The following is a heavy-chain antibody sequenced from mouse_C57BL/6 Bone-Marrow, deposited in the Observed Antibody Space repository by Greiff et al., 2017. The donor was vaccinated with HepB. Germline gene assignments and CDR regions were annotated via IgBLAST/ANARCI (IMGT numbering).Heavy chain of an antibody. V-gene: IGHV1-78*01. CDR2: IYPRDGST. CDR1: GYTFTDHT. J-gene: IGHJ1*03. CDR3: ARWGYDTTGVARYFDV. Sequence: QVQLQQSDAELVKPGASVKISCKVSGYTFTDHTIHWMKQRPEQGLEWIGYIYPRDGSTKYTEKFKGKATLTADKSSNTAYMQLNSLTSEDSAVYFCARWGYDTTGVARYFDVWGTGTTVTVSS. D-gene: IGHD1-1*01.